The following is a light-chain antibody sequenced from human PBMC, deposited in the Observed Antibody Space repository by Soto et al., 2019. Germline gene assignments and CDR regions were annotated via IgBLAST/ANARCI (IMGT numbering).Light chain of an antibody. CDR2: VAS. J-gene: IGKJ4*01. Sequence: EIVMTQSPATLSVSPGERATLSCRASQSVCSNLAWYQQKPGQTPKLLIYVASTRATGIPARFSGSGSGTEFALTLSSLQYEDCGIYYCQQYNVWSLTFGGGTKVEFK. V-gene: IGKV3-15*01. CDR1: QSVCSN. CDR3: QQYNVWSLT.